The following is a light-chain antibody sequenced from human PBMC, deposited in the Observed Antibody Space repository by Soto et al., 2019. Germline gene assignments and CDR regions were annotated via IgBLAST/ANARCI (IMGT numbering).Light chain of an antibody. J-gene: IGLJ2*01. CDR3: CSYAGSSSYVV. CDR1: SSDVGSYNL. Sequence: QSALTQPASVSGSPGQSITISCTGTSSDVGSYNLVSWYQQHPGKAPKVMIYEDNKRPAGVSNRFSGSKSGNTASLTISGLQAEDEADYYCCSYAGSSSYVVFGGGTKRTVL. CDR2: EDN. V-gene: IGLV2-23*01.